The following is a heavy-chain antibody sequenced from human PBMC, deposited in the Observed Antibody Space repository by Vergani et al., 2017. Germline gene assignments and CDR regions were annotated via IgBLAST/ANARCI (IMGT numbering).Heavy chain of an antibody. CDR3: ARGKRITMVRDPLETIDY. CDR2: INHSGST. J-gene: IGHJ4*02. CDR1: GFSLSTSGVG. V-gene: IGHV4-39*07. D-gene: IGHD3-10*01. Sequence: KESGPTLVKPTQTLTLTCTFSGFSLSTSGVGVGWIRQPPGKGLEWIGEINHSGSTNYNPSLKSRVTISVDTSKHQFSLKLSSVTAADTAVYYWARGKRITMVRDPLETIDYWGQGTLVTVSS.